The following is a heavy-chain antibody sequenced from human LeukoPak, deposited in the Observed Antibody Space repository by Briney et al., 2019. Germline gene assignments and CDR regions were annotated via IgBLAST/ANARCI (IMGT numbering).Heavy chain of an antibody. CDR2: ISGSGGST. D-gene: IGHD4-11*01. CDR3: AKEGLGRLPGGPDY. CDR1: GFTVSSNY. V-gene: IGHV3-23*01. J-gene: IGHJ4*02. Sequence: GGSLRLSCAASGFTVSSNYMSWVRQAPGKGLEWVSAISGSGGSTYYADSVKGRFTISRDNSKNTLYLQMNSLRAEDTAVYYCAKEGLGRLPGGPDYWGQGTLVTVSS.